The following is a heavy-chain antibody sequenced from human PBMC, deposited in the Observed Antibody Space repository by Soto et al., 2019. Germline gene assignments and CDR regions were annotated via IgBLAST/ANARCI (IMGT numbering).Heavy chain of an antibody. CDR2: INHSGST. J-gene: IGHJ3*02. D-gene: IGHD2-2*01. CDR1: GGSFSGYD. CDR3: AIYCSSTSCYVSDAFDI. V-gene: IGHV4-34*01. Sequence: SETLCLTCAVYGGSFSGYDWSWIRQPPGKGLEWIGEINHSGSTNYNPSLKSRVTISVDTSKNQFSLKLSSVTAADTAVYYCAIYCSSTSCYVSDAFDIWGQGTMVTVSS.